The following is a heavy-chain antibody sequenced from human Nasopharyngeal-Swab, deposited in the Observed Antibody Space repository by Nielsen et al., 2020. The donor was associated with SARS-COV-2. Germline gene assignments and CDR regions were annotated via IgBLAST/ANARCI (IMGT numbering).Heavy chain of an antibody. CDR2: VNHGGTA. Sequence: GSLRLSCAASGFAFNIYTMNWIRQSPGKGLEWIGEVNHGGTATYNPSLTSRLAISVETSKNPFSLTLTSVTASDTAVYYCARGGLDIAAVRGDYSWLDTWGQGVLVTVSS. V-gene: IGHV4-34*01. D-gene: IGHD2-15*01. CDR3: ARGGLDIAAVRGDYSWLDT. CDR1: GFAFNIYT. J-gene: IGHJ5*02.